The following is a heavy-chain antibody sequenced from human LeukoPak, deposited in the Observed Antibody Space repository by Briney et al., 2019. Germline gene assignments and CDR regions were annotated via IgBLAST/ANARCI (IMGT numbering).Heavy chain of an antibody. Sequence: GGSLRLSCAASGFTFNNYGMHWVRQAPGKGLEWVAIISYDGSNTYYADSVKGRFTISRDNSKNTLYLQMNSLRAEDTAVYYCAGGSTLDRGLVYYWGQGTLVTVSS. CDR2: ISYDGSNT. CDR3: AGGSTLDRGLVYY. D-gene: IGHD3-10*01. J-gene: IGHJ4*02. CDR1: GFTFNNYG. V-gene: IGHV3-30*03.